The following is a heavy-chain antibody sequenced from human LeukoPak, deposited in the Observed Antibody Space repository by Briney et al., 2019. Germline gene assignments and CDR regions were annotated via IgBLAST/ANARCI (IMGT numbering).Heavy chain of an antibody. CDR3: ARLPYSSGRPTFDY. J-gene: IGHJ4*02. Sequence: GESLKISCQGSGYSFTNYWLAWVRQMPGKGLEWMGIIYPGDSDTRYSPSFQGQVTISADKSITTAYLQWSSLKASDTAMYYCARLPYSSGRPTFDYWGQGTPVTVSS. CDR2: IYPGDSDT. V-gene: IGHV5-51*01. D-gene: IGHD6-19*01. CDR1: GYSFTNYW.